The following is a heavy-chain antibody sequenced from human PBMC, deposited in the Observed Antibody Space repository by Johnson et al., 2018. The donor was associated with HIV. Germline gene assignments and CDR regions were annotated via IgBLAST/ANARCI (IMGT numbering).Heavy chain of an antibody. CDR3: ARETVTSGAFDI. CDR2: IYSGGRS. V-gene: IGHV3-66*01. J-gene: IGHJ3*02. D-gene: IGHD4-11*01. CDR1: GFTVRSNY. Sequence: VTLVESGGGLVQPGGSLRLSCVASGFTVRSNYMSWVRQAPGKGLEWVSVIYSGGRSYYADSVKGRLTLSRDNSNNTLYLQMNSLRAEDTAVYYCARETVTSGAFDIWGQGTMVTVSS.